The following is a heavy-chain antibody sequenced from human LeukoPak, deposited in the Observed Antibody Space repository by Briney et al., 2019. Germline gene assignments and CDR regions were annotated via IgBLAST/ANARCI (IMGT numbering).Heavy chain of an antibody. CDR1: GGSISHYY. D-gene: IGHD3-3*01. V-gene: IGHV4-59*12. Sequence: SETLSLTCTVSGGSISHYYWTWIRQPPGKGLEWIGFMYYSGSTNYNPSLKSRVTISVDTSKNQFSLKLSSVTAADTAVYYCARGELHYDFWSGYQNWFDPWGQGTLVTVSS. CDR2: MYYSGST. J-gene: IGHJ5*02. CDR3: ARGELHYDFWSGYQNWFDP.